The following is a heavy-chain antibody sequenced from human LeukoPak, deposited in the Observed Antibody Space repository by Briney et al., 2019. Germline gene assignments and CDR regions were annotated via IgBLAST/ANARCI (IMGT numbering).Heavy chain of an antibody. CDR1: GSSFSGYY. CDR2: IYTSGST. J-gene: IGHJ4*02. D-gene: IGHD4/OR15-4a*01. CDR3: ARGDYSFDY. V-gene: IGHV4-59*10. Sequence: SETLSLTCAVYGSSFSGYYWSWIRQPPGKGLEWIGRIYTSGSTNYNPSLKSRVTMSVDTSKNQFSLKLSSVTAADTAVYYCARGDYSFDYWGQGTLVTVSS.